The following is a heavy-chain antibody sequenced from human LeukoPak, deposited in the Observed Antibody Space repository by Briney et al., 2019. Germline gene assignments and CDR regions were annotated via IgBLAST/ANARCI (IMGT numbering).Heavy chain of an antibody. D-gene: IGHD4-23*01. J-gene: IGHJ4*02. CDR1: GFTFSSYA. CDR3: ARGRPHGNDY. V-gene: IGHV3-23*01. Sequence: GGSLRLSCAASGFTFSSYAMSWVRQAPGKGLEWVSTLSGGGSNTHYADSVKGRFTIPRDNSKNTLYLQMNSLRAEDTAVYYCARGRPHGNDYWGQGTLVTVSS. CDR2: LSGGGSNT.